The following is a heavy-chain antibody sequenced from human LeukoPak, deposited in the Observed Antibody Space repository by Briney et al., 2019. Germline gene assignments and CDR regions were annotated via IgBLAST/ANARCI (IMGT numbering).Heavy chain of an antibody. V-gene: IGHV3-48*03. CDR2: ISSSGSTI. Sequence: GGSLRLSCAASGFTFSSYEMNWVRQAPGKGLEWVSYISSSGSTIYYADSVKGRFTISRDNAKNSLYLQMNSLRAEDTAVYYCARSSSWYGPCDYWGQGTLVTVSS. CDR3: ARSSSWYGPCDY. J-gene: IGHJ4*02. D-gene: IGHD6-13*01. CDR1: GFTFSSYE.